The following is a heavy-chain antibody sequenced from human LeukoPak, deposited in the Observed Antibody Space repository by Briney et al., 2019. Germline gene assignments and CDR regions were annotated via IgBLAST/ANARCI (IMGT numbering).Heavy chain of an antibody. D-gene: IGHD4-17*01. CDR1: GFTFSSYS. Sequence: GGSLRLSCAASGFTFSSYSMNWVRQAPGKGLEWVSSISSSSSYIYYADSVKGRFTISRDNAKSSLYLQMNSLRAEDTAVYYCARGKDMTTVTTDLDYWGQGTLVTVSS. CDR2: ISSSSSYI. CDR3: ARGKDMTTVTTDLDY. V-gene: IGHV3-21*01. J-gene: IGHJ4*02.